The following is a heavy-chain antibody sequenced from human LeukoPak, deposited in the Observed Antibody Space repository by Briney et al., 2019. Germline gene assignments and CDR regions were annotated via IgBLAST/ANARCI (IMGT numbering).Heavy chain of an antibody. V-gene: IGHV5-51*01. Sequence: GESLKISCKGSGYSFTSYWIGWVRPMPGKGLEWMGIIYPGGSDTRYSPSFQGQVTISADKSISTAYLQWSSLKASDTAMYYCARFTSVVVVPAAIEHYYGMDVWGQGTTVTVSS. CDR3: ARFTSVVVVPAAIEHYYGMDV. D-gene: IGHD2-2*01. J-gene: IGHJ6*02. CDR1: GYSFTSYW. CDR2: IYPGGSDT.